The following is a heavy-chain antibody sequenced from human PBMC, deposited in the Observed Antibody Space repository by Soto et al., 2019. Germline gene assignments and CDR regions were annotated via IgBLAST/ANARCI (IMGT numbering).Heavy chain of an antibody. Sequence: SETLSLTCTVSGGSISSSSYYWGWIRQPPGKGQERIGSIYYSGSTYYNPSLKSRVTISVDTSKDQFFLKLSSVTAADTAVYYCARPYYDSSGYFGLGKNGMDVWGQGTTVTVSS. CDR1: GGSISSSSYY. J-gene: IGHJ6*02. CDR2: IYYSGST. CDR3: ARPYYDSSGYFGLGKNGMDV. D-gene: IGHD3-22*01. V-gene: IGHV4-39*01.